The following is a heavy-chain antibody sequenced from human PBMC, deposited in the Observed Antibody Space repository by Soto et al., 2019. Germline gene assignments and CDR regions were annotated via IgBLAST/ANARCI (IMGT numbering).Heavy chain of an antibody. V-gene: IGHV1-69*13. Sequence: PVKVYCKGAGGTFSRYAISWVRQTPGQGLEWMGGIIPIFGTANYAQKFQGRVTITADESTSTAYMELSSLRSEDTAVYYCARDPGGTVDTATESDSWGQGSLVTVSS. CDR1: GGTFSRYA. J-gene: IGHJ4*02. CDR2: IIPIFGTA. D-gene: IGHD5-18*01. CDR3: ARDPGGTVDTATESDS.